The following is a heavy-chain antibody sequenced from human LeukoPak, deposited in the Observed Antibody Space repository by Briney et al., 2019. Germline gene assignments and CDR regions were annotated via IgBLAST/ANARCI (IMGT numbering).Heavy chain of an antibody. CDR1: GGSFSGYY. V-gene: IGHV4-34*01. CDR2: INHSGST. Sequence: PSETLSLTCAVYGGSFSGYYWSWIRQPPGKGLEWIGEINHSGSTNYNPSLKSRVTISVDTSKNQFSLKLSSVTAADTAVYYCARAPNMVVVPAAWNWFDPWGQGTLVTVSS. D-gene: IGHD2-2*01. J-gene: IGHJ5*02. CDR3: ARAPNMVVVPAAWNWFDP.